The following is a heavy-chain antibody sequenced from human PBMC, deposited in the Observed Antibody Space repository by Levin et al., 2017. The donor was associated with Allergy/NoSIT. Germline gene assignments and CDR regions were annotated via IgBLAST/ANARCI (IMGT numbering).Heavy chain of an antibody. V-gene: IGHV3-23*01. J-gene: IGHJ4*02. CDR1: GFTFSSYA. CDR2: ISGSGGST. D-gene: IGHD3-22*01. Sequence: GGSLRLSCAASGFTFSSYAMSWVRQAPGKGLEWVSAISGSGGSTYYADSVKGRFTISRDNSKNTLYLQMNSLRAEDTAVYYCAKDGGYYDSSGYYTLPFDYWGQGTLVTVSS. CDR3: AKDGGYYDSSGYYTLPFDY.